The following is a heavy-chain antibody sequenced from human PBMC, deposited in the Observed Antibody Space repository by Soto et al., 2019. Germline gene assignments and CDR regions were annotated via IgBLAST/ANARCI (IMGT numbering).Heavy chain of an antibody. CDR3: ARHPVNGSYAYYYGMDV. J-gene: IGHJ6*02. Sequence: QVQLVQSGAEVKKPGSSVKVSCKASGGTFSSYAISWVRQAPGQGLEWMGGIIPIFGTANYAQKFQGRVTITADESTSTADMELSSLRSEDTAVYYCARHPVNGSYAYYYGMDVWGQGTTVTVSS. CDR2: IIPIFGTA. CDR1: GGTFSSYA. D-gene: IGHD1-26*01. V-gene: IGHV1-69*12.